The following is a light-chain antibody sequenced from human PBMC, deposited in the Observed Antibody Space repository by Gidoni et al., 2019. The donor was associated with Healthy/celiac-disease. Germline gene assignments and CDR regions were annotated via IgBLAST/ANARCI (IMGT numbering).Light chain of an antibody. CDR2: GAS. V-gene: IGKV3-20*01. J-gene: IGKJ2*01. CDR3: QRYGSSPLYT. CDR1: QSVSSSC. Sequence: ELVLTQSPGTLSLSPGERTTLSCRASQSVSSSCLAWYQQKPGQAPRLLIYGASSKATGIPDRFSGSGSGTDFALTISRLEPEDFAVYYCQRYGSSPLYTFGQGTKLEIK.